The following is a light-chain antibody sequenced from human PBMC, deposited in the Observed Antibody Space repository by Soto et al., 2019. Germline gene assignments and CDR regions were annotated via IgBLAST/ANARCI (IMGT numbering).Light chain of an antibody. Sequence: AIRMTQSPSSLSASPGDRVTITCRASQDISSYLAWYQQKPGKAPNLLIYVASTLQSGVPSRFSGSGSGTDFTLTISSLQPEDFATYYCLQHNSYPHTFGGGTKVEIK. CDR3: LQHNSYPHT. J-gene: IGKJ4*01. CDR1: QDISSY. CDR2: VAS. V-gene: IGKV1-8*01.